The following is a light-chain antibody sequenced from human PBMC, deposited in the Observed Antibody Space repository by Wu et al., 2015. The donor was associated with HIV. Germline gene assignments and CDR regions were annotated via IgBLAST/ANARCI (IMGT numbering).Light chain of an antibody. Sequence: DIQLTQSPSFLSASIGDRVTITCRASQAISSYLVWYQQKPGKAPKLLIYAASTLQSGVPSRFSGSGSGTEFTLTVSSLQSDDFATYYCQQLSNFPFTFGPGTKVISN. CDR2: AAS. J-gene: IGKJ3*01. V-gene: IGKV1-9*01. CDR3: QQLSNFPFT. CDR1: QAISSY.